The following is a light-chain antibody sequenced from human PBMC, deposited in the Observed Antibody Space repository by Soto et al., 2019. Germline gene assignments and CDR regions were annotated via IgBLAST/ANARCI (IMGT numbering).Light chain of an antibody. V-gene: IGKV1-5*01. CDR1: QSISSW. J-gene: IGKJ1*01. Sequence: DIQMTQSPSTRSASVGDRFIITCRASQSISSWLAWYQQKPGKAPNLLIYDASSLESGVPSRFSGSGSGTDFTLTISRLEPEDFAVYYCQQYGSSSWTFGQGTKV. CDR3: QQYGSSSWT. CDR2: DAS.